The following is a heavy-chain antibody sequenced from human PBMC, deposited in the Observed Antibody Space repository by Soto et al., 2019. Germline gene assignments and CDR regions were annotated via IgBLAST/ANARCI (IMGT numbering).Heavy chain of an antibody. CDR2: IRSKTYGGTT. CDR1: GFTFGDYA. CDR3: SRDLEGAMPTRPLFDY. D-gene: IGHD5-12*01. V-gene: IGHV3-49*03. Sequence: EVQLVESGGGLVQPGRSLRLSCTSSGFTFGDYAITWFRQAPGKGLGWVGFIRSKTYGGTTEYAASGRGRFTISSDDSKSIAYLQMNRLNTEDTSVYYCSRDLEGAMPTRPLFDYWGQGTLVTGSS. J-gene: IGHJ4*02.